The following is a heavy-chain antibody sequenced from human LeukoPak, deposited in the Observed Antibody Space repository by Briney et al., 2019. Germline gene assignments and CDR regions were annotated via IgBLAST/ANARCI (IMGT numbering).Heavy chain of an antibody. V-gene: IGHV7-4-1*02. CDR3: GRDPKLGIRGYTYGYIDF. CDR2: INTNTGNP. J-gene: IGHJ4*02. CDR1: GYTFTTYA. Sequence: GASVTVSCKTSGYTFTTYAISWVRQAPGQGLEWMGWINTNTGNPTYAQGFFTGRYVFSLDTSVNTAYLQITGLKADDTAVYYCGRDPKLGIRGYTYGYIDFWGQGTLVTVAS. D-gene: IGHD5-18*01.